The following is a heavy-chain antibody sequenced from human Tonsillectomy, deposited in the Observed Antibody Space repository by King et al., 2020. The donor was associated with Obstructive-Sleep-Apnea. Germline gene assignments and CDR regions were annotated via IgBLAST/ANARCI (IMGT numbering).Heavy chain of an antibody. Sequence: QLVQSGAEVKKPGASVKVSCKASGYTFTSYGINWVRQAPGQGLEWMGWISTYKGKTNYAEKFQGRVTMTTETFMSTTYMEVRSLRSDDTAVYYCARDGLQYFDSVTDPPYYFDYWGQGTLVTVSS. CDR2: ISTYKGKT. CDR3: ARDGLQYFDSVTDPPYYFDY. D-gene: IGHD3-9*01. CDR1: GYTFTSYG. J-gene: IGHJ4*02. V-gene: IGHV1-18*01.